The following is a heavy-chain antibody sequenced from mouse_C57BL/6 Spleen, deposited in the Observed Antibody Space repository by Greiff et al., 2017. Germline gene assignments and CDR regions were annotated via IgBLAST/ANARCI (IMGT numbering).Heavy chain of an antibody. CDR2: ISDGGSYT. CDR3: ARDHRLGWFAY. J-gene: IGHJ3*01. V-gene: IGHV5-4*01. Sequence: EVQLVESGGGLVKPGGSLKLSCAASGFTFSSYAMSWVRQTPEKRLEWVATISDGGSYTYYPDNVKGRFTISRDNAKNNLYLQMSHLKSEDTAMYYCARDHRLGWFAYWGQGTLVTVSA. D-gene: IGHD2-4*01. CDR1: GFTFSSYA.